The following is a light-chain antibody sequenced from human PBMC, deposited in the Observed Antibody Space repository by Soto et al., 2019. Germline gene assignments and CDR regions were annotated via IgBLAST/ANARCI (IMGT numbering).Light chain of an antibody. Sequence: DFLMTHTPRSVAVGPVHPSSGSCKSVQSLLHITGETFLFWYLQKPGQSPQLLIYEVSTRVSGVPDRFSGSGSGTDFTLEISRVETDDVGIYYCMQSTQLPPTFGQGTRLEIK. CDR2: EVS. CDR1: QSLLHITGETF. J-gene: IGKJ5*01. V-gene: IGKV2D-29*02. CDR3: MQSTQLPPT.